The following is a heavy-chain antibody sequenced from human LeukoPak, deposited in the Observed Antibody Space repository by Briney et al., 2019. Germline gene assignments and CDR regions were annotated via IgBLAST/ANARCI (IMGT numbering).Heavy chain of an antibody. D-gene: IGHD6-13*01. J-gene: IGHJ3*02. V-gene: IGHV3-23*01. CDR3: AKGSSWYRVYGKNAFGI. CDR2: ISGSGGST. CDR1: GFAFSSYA. Sequence: GGSLRLSCAASGFAFSSYAMSWVRQAPGKGLEWVSAISGSGGSTYYADSVKGRFTISRDNSKNTLYLQMNSLRAEDTAVYYCAKGSSWYRVYGKNAFGIWGQGTMVTVSS.